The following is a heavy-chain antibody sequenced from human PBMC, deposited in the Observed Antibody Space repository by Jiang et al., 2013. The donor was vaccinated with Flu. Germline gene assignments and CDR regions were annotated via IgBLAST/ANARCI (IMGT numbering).Heavy chain of an antibody. CDR3: AKSTDRGMAKRPNYYYYGMDV. CDR2: ISYDGSNK. J-gene: IGHJ6*02. V-gene: IGHV3-30*18. D-gene: IGHD2-15*01. CDR1: GFTFSSYG. Sequence: RLSCAASGFTFSSYGMHWVRQAPGKGLEWVAVISYDGSNKYYADSVKGRFTISRDNSKNTLYLQMNSLRAEDTAVYYCAKSTDRGMAKRPNYYYYGMDVWGQGTTVTVSS.